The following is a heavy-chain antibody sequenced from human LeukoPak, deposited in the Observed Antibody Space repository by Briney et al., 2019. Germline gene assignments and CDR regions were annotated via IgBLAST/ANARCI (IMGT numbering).Heavy chain of an antibody. CDR2: ISSSGSTI. CDR3: ARKGDYCSGGSCYSWFDP. V-gene: IGHV3-48*03. CDR1: GFTFSSYE. Sequence: GGSLRLSCAASGFTFSSYEMNWVRQAPGKGLEWVSYISSSGSTIYYADSVKGRFTISRDNAKNSLYLQMNSPRAEDTAVYYCARKGDYCSGGSCYSWFDPWGQGTLVTVSS. D-gene: IGHD2-15*01. J-gene: IGHJ5*02.